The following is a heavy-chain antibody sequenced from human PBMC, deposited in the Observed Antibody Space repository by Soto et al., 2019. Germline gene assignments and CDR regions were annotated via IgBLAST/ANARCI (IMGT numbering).Heavy chain of an antibody. J-gene: IGHJ6*02. CDR2: IYYSGST. CDR1: GGSISSYY. Sequence: NPSETLSLTCTVSGGSISSYYWSWIRQPPGKGLEWIGYIYYSGSTNYNPSLKSRVTISVDTSKNQFSLKLSSVTAADTAVYYCARDQVYPGRVEYYYGMDVWGQGTTVTVSS. V-gene: IGHV4-59*01. D-gene: IGHD1-20*01. CDR3: ARDQVYPGRVEYYYGMDV.